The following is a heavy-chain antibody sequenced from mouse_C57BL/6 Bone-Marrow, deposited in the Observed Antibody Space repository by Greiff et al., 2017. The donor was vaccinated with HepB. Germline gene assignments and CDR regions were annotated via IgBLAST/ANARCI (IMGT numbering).Heavy chain of an antibody. V-gene: IGHV1-59*01. Sequence: QVQLQQPGAELVRPGTSVKLSCKASGYTFTSYWMHWVKQRPGQGLEWIGVIDPSDSYTNYNQKFKGKATLTVDTSSSTAYMQLSSLTSEDSAVYYCARPAIYAMDDWGQGTSVTVSS. CDR2: IDPSDSYT. J-gene: IGHJ4*01. CDR3: ARPAIYAMDD. CDR1: GYTFTSYW. D-gene: IGHD1-2*01.